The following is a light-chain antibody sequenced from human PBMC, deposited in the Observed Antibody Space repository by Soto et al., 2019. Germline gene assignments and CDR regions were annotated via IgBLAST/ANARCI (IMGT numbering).Light chain of an antibody. CDR2: GAS. CDR1: QSVSSN. Sequence: ERVMTQSPATLSASPGERATLSCTASQSVSSNLAWYQQKPGQAPRLLIYGASTRGTGIPARFSGSGSGTEFTLTISSLESEDFAVYYCQEYNNWPPMNTFGQGAKLEIK. CDR3: QEYNNWPPMNT. J-gene: IGKJ2*01. V-gene: IGKV3-15*01.